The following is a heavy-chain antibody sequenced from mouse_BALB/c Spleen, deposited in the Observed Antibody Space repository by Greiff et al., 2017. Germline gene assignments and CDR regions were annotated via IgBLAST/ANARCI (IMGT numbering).Heavy chain of an antibody. D-gene: IGHD1-1*01. J-gene: IGHJ2*01. V-gene: IGHV1S26*01. Sequence: QVQLQQSGPELVKPGASVKMSCKASGYTFTSYWMHWVKQRPGQGLEWIGYINPSTGYTEYNQKFKDKATLTADKSSSTAYMQLSSLTSEDSAVYYCARRGSSLHFDYWGQGTTLTVSS. CDR2: INPSTGYT. CDR1: GYTFTSYW. CDR3: ARRGSSLHFDY.